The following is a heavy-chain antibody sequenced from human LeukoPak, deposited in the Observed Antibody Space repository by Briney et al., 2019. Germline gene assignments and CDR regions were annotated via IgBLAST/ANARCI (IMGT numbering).Heavy chain of an antibody. D-gene: IGHD3-22*01. V-gene: IGHV4-61*02. J-gene: IGHJ5*02. Sequence: SQTLSLTCTVSGGSISSGSYYWGWIRQPAGKGLEWIGRIYTSGSTNYNPSLKSRVTISVNTSKNQFSLKLSSVTAADTAVYYCARAGMYYYDSSGYYFWFDPWGQGTLVTVSS. CDR1: GGSISSGSYY. CDR3: ARAGMYYYDSSGYYFWFDP. CDR2: IYTSGST.